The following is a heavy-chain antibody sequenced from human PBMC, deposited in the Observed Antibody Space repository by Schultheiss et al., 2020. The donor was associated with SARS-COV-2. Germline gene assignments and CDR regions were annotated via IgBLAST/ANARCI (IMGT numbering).Heavy chain of an antibody. CDR2: IYYSGST. CDR3: ARDGYYYDSSGLGY. V-gene: IGHV4-38-2*02. CDR1: GYSISSGYY. Sequence: SETLSLTCTVSGYSISSGYYWGWIRQPPGKGLEWIGSIYYSGSTNYNPSLKSRVTISVDTSKNQFSLKLSSVTAADTAVYYCARDGYYYDSSGLGYWGQGTLVTVSS. D-gene: IGHD3-22*01. J-gene: IGHJ4*02.